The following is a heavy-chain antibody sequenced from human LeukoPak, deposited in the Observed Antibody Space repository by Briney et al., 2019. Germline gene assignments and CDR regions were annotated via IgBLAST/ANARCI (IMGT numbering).Heavy chain of an antibody. CDR2: IRSKAYGGTT. Sequence: PGGSLRLSCTASGFTFGDYAMSWFRQAPGKGLEWVGFIRSKAYGGTTEYAASVKGRFTISRDDSKSIAYLQMNSLKTEDTAVYYCTRVGDLPGYCSGGSCYKFDYWGQGTLVTVSS. V-gene: IGHV3-49*03. D-gene: IGHD2-15*01. CDR3: TRVGDLPGYCSGGSCYKFDY. J-gene: IGHJ4*02. CDR1: GFTFGDYA.